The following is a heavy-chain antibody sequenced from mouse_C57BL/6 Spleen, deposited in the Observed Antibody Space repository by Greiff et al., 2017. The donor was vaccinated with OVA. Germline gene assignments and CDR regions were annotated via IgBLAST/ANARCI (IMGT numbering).Heavy chain of an antibody. CDR1: GYAFSSSW. J-gene: IGHJ2*01. V-gene: IGHV1-82*01. Sequence: QVQLKQSGPELVKPGASVKISCKASGYAFSSSWMNWVKQRPGKGLEWIGRIYPGDGDTTYNGQFKGKATLTADKSSSTAYMQLTSLTSEDSAVYFCARDRDGYYVIDYWGQGTTLTVSS. CDR3: ARDRDGYYVIDY. CDR2: IYPGDGDT. D-gene: IGHD2-3*01.